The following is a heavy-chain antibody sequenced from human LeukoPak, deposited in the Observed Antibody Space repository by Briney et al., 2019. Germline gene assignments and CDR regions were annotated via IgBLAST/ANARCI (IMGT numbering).Heavy chain of an antibody. D-gene: IGHD2-2*01. J-gene: IGHJ4*02. V-gene: IGHV3-9*03. CDR1: GFTFDDYA. CDR2: ISWNSGSI. CDR3: AKGTGIVVVPAAMDY. Sequence: GGSLRLSCAASGFTFDDYAMHWVRQAPGKGLEWVSGISWNSGSIGYADSVKGRFTISRDNAKNSLYLQMNSLRAEDMALYYCAKGTGIVVVPAAMDYWGQGTLVTVSS.